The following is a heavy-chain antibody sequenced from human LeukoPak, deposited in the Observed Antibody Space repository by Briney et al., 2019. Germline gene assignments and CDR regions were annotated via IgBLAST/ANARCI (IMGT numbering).Heavy chain of an antibody. Sequence: SETLSLTCAVYGGSFSGYYWSWIRQSPGKGLEWIGEINHSGSTNYNPSLKSRVTISVDTSKNQFSLKLTSVTAADTAVYYCARPLGQGNEYGMDVSGQGTTVTVSS. D-gene: IGHD1-1*01. J-gene: IGHJ6*02. CDR3: ARPLGQGNEYGMDV. CDR2: INHSGST. V-gene: IGHV4-34*01. CDR1: GGSFSGYY.